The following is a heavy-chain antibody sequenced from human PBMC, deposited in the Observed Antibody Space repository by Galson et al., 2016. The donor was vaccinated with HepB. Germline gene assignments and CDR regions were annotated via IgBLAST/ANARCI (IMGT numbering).Heavy chain of an antibody. CDR1: GFTFDAYA. CDR3: ASSPYCSGNTCYYVFDL. Sequence: SLRLSCAASGFTFDAYAMHWIRQVPGRGLEWISGISWDSVTINYADSVKGRFSISRDNAENSVYLQMSSLRADDTAVYYCASSPYCSGNTCYYVFDLWGRGTLVTVSS. D-gene: IGHD2-2*01. CDR2: ISWDSVTI. V-gene: IGHV3-9*01. J-gene: IGHJ2*01.